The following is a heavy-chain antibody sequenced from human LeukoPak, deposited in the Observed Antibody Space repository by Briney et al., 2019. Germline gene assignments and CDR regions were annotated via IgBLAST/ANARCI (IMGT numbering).Heavy chain of an antibody. V-gene: IGHV3-11*05. D-gene: IGHD4/OR15-4a*01. CDR1: GFTFSDYY. Sequence: GGSLRLSCAASGFTFSDYYMSWVRQAPGKGLEWVSYISSSSSYTNYADSVRGRFTISRDNAKNSLYLQMNSLRAEDTAVYYCARAVGDYGWKYYFDYWGQGTLVTVSS. CDR3: ARAVGDYGWKYYFDY. CDR2: ISSSSSYT. J-gene: IGHJ4*02.